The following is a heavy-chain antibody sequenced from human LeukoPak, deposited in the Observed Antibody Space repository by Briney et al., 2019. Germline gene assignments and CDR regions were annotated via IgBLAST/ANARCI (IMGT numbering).Heavy chain of an antibody. V-gene: IGHV3-66*01. D-gene: IGHD3-10*01. CDR2: IYSGGST. J-gene: IGHJ4*02. CDR1: GFTVSSNY. Sequence: PGGSLRLSCAASGFTVSSNYMSWVRQASGKGLEWVSVIYSGGSTYYADSVKGRSTISRDNSKNTLYLQMNSLRAEDTAVYYCASGWFGELTLGYWGQGTLVTVSS. CDR3: ASGWFGELTLGY.